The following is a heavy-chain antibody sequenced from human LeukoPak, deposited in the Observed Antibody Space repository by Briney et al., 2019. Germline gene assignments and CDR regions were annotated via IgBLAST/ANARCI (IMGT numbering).Heavy chain of an antibody. J-gene: IGHJ4*02. CDR1: GFTFSSYE. V-gene: IGHV3-48*03. Sequence: GGSLRLSCAASGFTFSSYEMNWVRQAPGKGLEWVSYIFNSGTTTYYADSVKGRFTISRDNAKNSLYLQMNSRRAEDTAVYYCARGLGGTGDHWGQGTLVTVSS. CDR3: ARGLGGTGDH. D-gene: IGHD3-10*01. CDR2: IFNSGTTT.